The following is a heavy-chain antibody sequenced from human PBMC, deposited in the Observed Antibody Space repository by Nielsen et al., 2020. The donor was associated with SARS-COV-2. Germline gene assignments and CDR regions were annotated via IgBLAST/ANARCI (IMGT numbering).Heavy chain of an antibody. CDR2: ISSSAAAT. D-gene: IGHD5-12*01. V-gene: IGHV3-23*01. J-gene: IGHJ4*02. Sequence: GGSLRLSCAASGFTFSNYAMSWVRQAPGKGLEWVSAISSSAAATYYVDSGKGRFTISRDNSKDTVSLQMNSLRAEDTAVYYCAKLGYSGNYKSAPKNRFFDNWGQGILVTVSS. CDR3: AKLGYSGNYKSAPKNRFFDN. CDR1: GFTFSNYA.